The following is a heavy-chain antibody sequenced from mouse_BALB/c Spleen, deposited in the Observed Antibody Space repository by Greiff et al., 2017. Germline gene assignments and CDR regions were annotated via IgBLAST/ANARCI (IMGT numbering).Heavy chain of an antibody. CDR1: GFNIKDYY. CDR2: IDPENGDT. CDR3: NAYGNYGNLAMDY. D-gene: IGHD2-1*01. Sequence: EVQLQESGAELVRSGASVKLSCTASGFNIKDYYMHWVKQRPEQGLEWIGWIDPENGDTEYAPQFQGKATMTADTSSNTAYLQLSSLTSEDTAVYYCNAYGNYGNLAMDYWGQGTSVTVSS. V-gene: IGHV14-4*02. J-gene: IGHJ4*01.